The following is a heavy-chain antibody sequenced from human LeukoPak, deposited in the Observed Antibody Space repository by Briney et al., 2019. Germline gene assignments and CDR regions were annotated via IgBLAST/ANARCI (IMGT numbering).Heavy chain of an antibody. V-gene: IGHV1-69*02. J-gene: IGHJ6*02. CDR2: IIPILGIA. Sequence: GASETVSCKASGGTFSSYTISWVRQAPGQGLEWMGRIIPILGIANYAQKFQGRVTITADKSTSTAYMELSSLRSEDTAVYYCARASGDYFYYYGMDVWGQGTTVTVSS. D-gene: IGHD4-17*01. CDR3: ARASGDYFYYYGMDV. CDR1: GGTFSSYT.